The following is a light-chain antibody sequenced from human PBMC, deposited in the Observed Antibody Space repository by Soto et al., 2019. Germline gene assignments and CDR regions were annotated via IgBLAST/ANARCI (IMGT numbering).Light chain of an antibody. V-gene: IGKV1-39*01. CDR2: AAS. CDR1: QSISSH. CDR3: QQSHSAPLT. Sequence: QMTQSPSSLFASVGDRVTITCRASQSISSHLNWYQQKVGQTPRLLIYAASTLQSEVPPRFSGSGSGTEFTLTTSGLQREDFATSYYQQSHSAPLTFGGGTKIQI. J-gene: IGKJ4*01.